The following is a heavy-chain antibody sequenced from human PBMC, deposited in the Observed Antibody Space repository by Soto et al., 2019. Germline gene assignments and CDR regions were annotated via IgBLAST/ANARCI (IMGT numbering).Heavy chain of an antibody. CDR2: INPNSGGT. V-gene: IGHV1-2*02. D-gene: IGHD2-2*01. J-gene: IGHJ6*02. CDR1: RYTFPEYY. Sequence: SAQVSFKASRYTFPEYYMHWVRQAPGQGREWMGWINPNSGGTNYAQKFQGRVTMTRVTSISTAYMELSSLRSDDTALYYCAKDPNIVVVPAATGGMDVWGQGTTVTVSS. CDR3: AKDPNIVVVPAATGGMDV.